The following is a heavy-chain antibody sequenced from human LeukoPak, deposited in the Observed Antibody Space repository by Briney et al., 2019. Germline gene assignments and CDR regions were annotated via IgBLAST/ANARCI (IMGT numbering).Heavy chain of an antibody. CDR3: ARDQDSSGWSPFDY. Sequence: PGGSLRLSCAASGFTFSSYSMNWVRQAPGKGLEWISYITSSSISMYYADSVKGRFTISRDNAKNSLYLQMNSLRAEDTAVYYCARDQDSSGWSPFDYWGQGTLVTVSS. D-gene: IGHD6-19*01. J-gene: IGHJ4*02. CDR2: ITSSSISM. V-gene: IGHV3-48*04. CDR1: GFTFSSYS.